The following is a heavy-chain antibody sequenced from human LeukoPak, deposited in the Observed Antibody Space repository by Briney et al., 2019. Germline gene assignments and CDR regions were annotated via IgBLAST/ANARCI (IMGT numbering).Heavy chain of an antibody. CDR1: YG. D-gene: IGHD2/OR15-2a*01. J-gene: IGHJ4*02. CDR2: INSDGSWT. CDR3: VSFYETY. Sequence: YGLHGVGGAQGKGLVWVSHINSDGSWTSYADSVKGRFTISKDNAKNAVYLQMNNLRAEDTAVYYCVSFYETYWGRGTLVTVSS. V-gene: IGHV3-74*01.